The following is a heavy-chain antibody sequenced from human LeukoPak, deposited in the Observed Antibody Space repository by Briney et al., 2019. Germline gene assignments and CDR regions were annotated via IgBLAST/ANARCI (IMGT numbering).Heavy chain of an antibody. Sequence: ASVKVSCKVSGYTLTELSMHWVRQAPGKGLEWMGGFDPEDGETIYAQKFQGRVTMTGDTSTDTAYMELSSLRSEDTAVYYCATVGYSSSDAFDIWGQGTMVTVSS. J-gene: IGHJ3*02. CDR1: GYTLTELS. CDR2: FDPEDGET. V-gene: IGHV1-24*01. D-gene: IGHD6-6*01. CDR3: ATVGYSSSDAFDI.